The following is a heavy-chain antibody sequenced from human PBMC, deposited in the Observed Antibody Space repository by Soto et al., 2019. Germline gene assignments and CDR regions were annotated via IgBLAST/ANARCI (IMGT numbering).Heavy chain of an antibody. D-gene: IGHD2-2*01. Sequence: GASVKVSCKASGYTFTSYDMNWVRQATGQGLEWMGWMNPNSGNTGYAQKFQGRVTMTRNTSISTAYMELSSLRSEDTAVYYCASPRLGPSSPSSGANWFDPWDKGTMVTASS. J-gene: IGHJ5*02. V-gene: IGHV1-8*01. CDR1: GYTFTSYD. CDR3: ASPRLGPSSPSSGANWFDP. CDR2: MNPNSGNT.